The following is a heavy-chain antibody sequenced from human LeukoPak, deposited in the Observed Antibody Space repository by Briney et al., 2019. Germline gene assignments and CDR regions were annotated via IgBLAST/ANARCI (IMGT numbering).Heavy chain of an antibody. V-gene: IGHV3-9*01. Sequence: GGSLRLSCAASGFTFDDYAMHWVRQAPGKGLEWVSGISWNSGGIDYAGSVKGRFTISRDNAKKSLYLPMSSLRPEDTALYYCAKEAARSSSFDYWGQGTLVTVSS. J-gene: IGHJ4*02. CDR1: GFTFDDYA. CDR3: AKEAARSSSFDY. CDR2: ISWNSGGI. D-gene: IGHD6-6*01.